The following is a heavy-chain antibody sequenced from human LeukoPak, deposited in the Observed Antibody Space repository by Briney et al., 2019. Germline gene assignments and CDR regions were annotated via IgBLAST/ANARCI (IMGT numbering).Heavy chain of an antibody. Sequence: PGGSLRLSYAASGFTFSDYYMSWIRQAPGKGLEWVSYISSSGSTIYYADSVKGRFTISRDNAKNSLYLQMNSLRAEDTAVYYCARGDVVVPAALFDYWGQGTLVTVSS. CDR1: GFTFSDYY. CDR2: ISSSGSTI. V-gene: IGHV3-11*01. J-gene: IGHJ4*02. D-gene: IGHD2-2*01. CDR3: ARGDVVVPAALFDY.